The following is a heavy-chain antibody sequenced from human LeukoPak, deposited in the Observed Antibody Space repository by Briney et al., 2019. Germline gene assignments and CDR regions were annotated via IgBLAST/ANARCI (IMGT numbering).Heavy chain of an antibody. CDR1: GFTVSSNY. CDR3: ARNRDYGQTGYFDY. CDR2: IYSGGST. Sequence: GGSLRLSCAASGFTVSSNYMSWVRQPPGKGLEWVSVIYSGGSTYYADSVKGRFTIYRDNSKNTLYLQMNSLRAEDTAVCYCARNRDYGQTGYFDYWGQGTLVTVSS. J-gene: IGHJ4*02. D-gene: IGHD4/OR15-4a*01. V-gene: IGHV3-66*01.